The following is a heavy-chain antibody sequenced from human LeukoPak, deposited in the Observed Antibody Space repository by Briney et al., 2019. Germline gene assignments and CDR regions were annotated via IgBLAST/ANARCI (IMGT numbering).Heavy chain of an antibody. J-gene: IGHJ6*02. CDR1: GGTFSSYA. CDR3: ARAGSYYDFWSGQYYGMDV. D-gene: IGHD3-3*01. V-gene: IGHV1-69*04. CDR2: IIPILGIA. Sequence: SVKVSCKASGGTFSSYAISWVRQAPGQGLEWMGRIIPILGIANYAQKFQGRVTFTADKSTSTAYMELSSLRSEDTAVYYCARAGSYYDFWSGQYYGMDVWGQGTTVTVSS.